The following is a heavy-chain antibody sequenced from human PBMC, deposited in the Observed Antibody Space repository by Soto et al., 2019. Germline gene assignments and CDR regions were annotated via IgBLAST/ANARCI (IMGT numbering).Heavy chain of an antibody. CDR3: AADCSGGSCYDY. CDR2: IVVGSGNT. CDR1: GSTFTSSA. V-gene: IGHV1-58*01. Sequence: ASVKVSCKASGSTFTSSAVQWVRQARGQRLEWIGWIVVGSGNTNYAQKFQERVTITRDMSTSTAYMELSSLRSEDTAVYYCAADCSGGSCYDYWGQGTLVTVSS. D-gene: IGHD2-15*01. J-gene: IGHJ4*02.